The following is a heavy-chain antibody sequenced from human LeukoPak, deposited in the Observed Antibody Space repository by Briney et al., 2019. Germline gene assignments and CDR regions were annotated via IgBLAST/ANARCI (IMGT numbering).Heavy chain of an antibody. D-gene: IGHD3-9*01. J-gene: IGHJ4*02. Sequence: GASVKVSCKASGGTFSSYAISWARQAPGQGLEWMGGIIPIFGTANYAQKFQGRVTITADESTSTAYMELSSLRSEDTAVYYCARAKGYDILTGYLGYWGQGTLVTVSS. CDR2: IIPIFGTA. CDR3: ARAKGYDILTGYLGY. V-gene: IGHV1-69*13. CDR1: GGTFSSYA.